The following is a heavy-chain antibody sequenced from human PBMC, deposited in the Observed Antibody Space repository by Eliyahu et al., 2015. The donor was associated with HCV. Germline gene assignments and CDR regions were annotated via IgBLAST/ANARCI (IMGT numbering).Heavy chain of an antibody. Sequence: QVQLVQSGAEVKKPGSSVXVSCKASGGTXSXXAISWVRQAPGQGLXRVGGGIPIFGTANYAQKFQGRVTITADESTSTAYMELXXLRSEDTAVYYCARERLRFLEWXWSYYYYMDVWGKGTTVTVSS. CDR1: GGTXSXXA. D-gene: IGHD3-3*01. V-gene: IGHV1-69*01. CDR3: ARERLRFLEWXWSYYYYMDV. CDR2: GIPIFGTA. J-gene: IGHJ6*03.